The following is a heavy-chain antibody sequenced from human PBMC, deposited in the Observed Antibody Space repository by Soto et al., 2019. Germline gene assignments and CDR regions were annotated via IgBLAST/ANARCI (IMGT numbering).Heavy chain of an antibody. Sequence: EAQILESGGDLVRPGGSLRLSCSVSGFSFSDYAMNRVRQAPGKGLEWVSAVSGRGDGIFYADSVKGRFSISRDNSKNTVYLQMNNMRVEDTAVYYCAKDFVEVLPYYGMDVWGRGTTVSVSS. CDR2: VSGRGDGI. CDR1: GFSFSDYA. V-gene: IGHV3-23*01. CDR3: AKDFVEVLPYYGMDV. D-gene: IGHD2-21*01. J-gene: IGHJ6*02.